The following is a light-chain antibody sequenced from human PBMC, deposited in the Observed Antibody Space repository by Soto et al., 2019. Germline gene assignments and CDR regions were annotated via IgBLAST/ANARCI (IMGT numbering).Light chain of an antibody. CDR2: AAS. Sequence: DIQMTQSPSSLSAPVGDRVTITCRASQSISSSLIWYQQKPGKAPKFLIYAASSLQSGVPSRFSGSGSGTDFTLTISSLQPEDFATYYCQQNYSTPRTFGQGTKVDIK. CDR3: QQNYSTPRT. V-gene: IGKV1-39*01. J-gene: IGKJ1*01. CDR1: QSISSS.